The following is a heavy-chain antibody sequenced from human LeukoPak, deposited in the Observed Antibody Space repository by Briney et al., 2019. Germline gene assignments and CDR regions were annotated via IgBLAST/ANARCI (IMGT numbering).Heavy chain of an antibody. CDR2: IYHSGST. J-gene: IGHJ3*02. D-gene: IGHD3-3*01. CDR1: GYSISSGYY. Sequence: TSETLSLTCAVSGYSISSGYYWGWIRQPPGKGLEWIGSIYHSGSTYYNPSLKSRVTMSIDTSKNQFSLNLSSVTAADPAVYYCASDFRSPNAFDICGQGTVVTVSS. V-gene: IGHV4-38-2*01. CDR3: ASDFRSPNAFDI.